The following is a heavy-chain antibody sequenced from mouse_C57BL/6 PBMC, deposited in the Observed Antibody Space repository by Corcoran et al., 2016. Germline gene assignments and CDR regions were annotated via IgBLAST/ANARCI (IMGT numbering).Heavy chain of an antibody. J-gene: IGHJ3*01. D-gene: IGHD3-2*02. CDR2: INTYSGVP. CDR3: ARSGPRQLRLGAY. CDR1: GYTFTTYG. Sequence: QIQLVQAGPELKKTGETVKISCKASGYTFTTYGMSWVKQAPGKGLKWRGWINTYSGVPTYADDFKGRFAFSLETSASTAYLQINNLKNEDTATYFCARSGPRQLRLGAYWGQGTLVTVS. V-gene: IGHV9-3*01.